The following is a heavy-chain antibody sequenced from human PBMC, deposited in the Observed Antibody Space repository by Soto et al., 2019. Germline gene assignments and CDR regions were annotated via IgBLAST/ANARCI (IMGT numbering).Heavy chain of an antibody. V-gene: IGHV3-43D*03. J-gene: IGHJ6*02. CDR3: AKGYYDFWSGYPHYYYYGMDV. CDR2: ISWDGGST. Sequence: GGSLRLSCAASGFTFDDYAMHWVRQAPGKGLEWVSLISWDGGSTYYVDSVKGRFTISRDNSKNSLYLQMNSLRAEDTALYYCAKGYYDFWSGYPHYYYYGMDVWGQGTTVTVSS. D-gene: IGHD3-3*01. CDR1: GFTFDDYA.